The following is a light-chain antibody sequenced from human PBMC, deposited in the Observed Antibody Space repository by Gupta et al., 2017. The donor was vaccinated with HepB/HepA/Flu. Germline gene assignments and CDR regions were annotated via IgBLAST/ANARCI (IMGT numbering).Light chain of an antibody. CDR2: QSD. CDR3: ATWDSSLNVWV. J-gene: IGLJ3*02. CDR1: SSNIGNNY. V-gene: IGLV1-51*01. Sequence: QSVLTQPPSVSAAPGQKVAISCSGSSSNIGNNYISWFHQVPGTAPKLIIYQSDKRHSGIPDRFSGSKSGTSATLGITGLQTGDEADYYCATWDSSLNVWVFGGGTKLTVL.